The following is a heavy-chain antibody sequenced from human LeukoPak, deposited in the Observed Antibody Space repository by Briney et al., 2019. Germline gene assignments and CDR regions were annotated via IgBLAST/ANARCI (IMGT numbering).Heavy chain of an antibody. CDR1: GFTFDDYD. V-gene: IGHV3-66*01. D-gene: IGHD3-10*01. J-gene: IGHJ4*02. CDR3: ARASYGSGSYYTIPFDY. Sequence: GGSLRLSCAASGFTFDDYDMSWVRQAPGKGLEWVSVIYSGGSTYYADSVKGRFTISRDNSKNTLYLQMNSLRAEDTAVYYCARASYGSGSYYTIPFDYWGQGTLVTVSS. CDR2: IYSGGST.